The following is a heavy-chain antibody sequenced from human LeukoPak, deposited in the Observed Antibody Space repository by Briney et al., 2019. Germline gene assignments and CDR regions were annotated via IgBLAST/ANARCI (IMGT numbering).Heavy chain of an antibody. D-gene: IGHD2-2*01. CDR3: ARSLVVPAAKGLGYYYGMGV. CDR1: GGSISSYY. J-gene: IGHJ6*02. V-gene: IGHV4-59*01. Sequence: SETLSLTCTVSGGSISSYYWSWIRQPPGKGLEWIGYIYYSGSTNYNPSLKSRVTISVDTSKNQFSLKLSSVTAADTAVYYCARSLVVPAAKGLGYYYGMGVWGQGTTVTVSS. CDR2: IYYSGST.